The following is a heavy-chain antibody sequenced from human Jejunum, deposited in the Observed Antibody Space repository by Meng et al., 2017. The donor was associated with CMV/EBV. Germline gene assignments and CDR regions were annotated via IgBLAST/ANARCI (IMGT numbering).Heavy chain of an antibody. V-gene: IGHV4-34*01. J-gene: IGHJ4*02. Sequence: AVYGESFGDNFWSWIRQPPGKGLEWIGEITHSGGTNYNPSLKSRVTISVDTSKTQFSLKLTSATAADTAVYYCARELVPAVPFDFWGQGTLVTVSS. CDR2: ITHSGGT. D-gene: IGHD2-2*01. CDR1: GESFGDNF. CDR3: ARELVPAVPFDF.